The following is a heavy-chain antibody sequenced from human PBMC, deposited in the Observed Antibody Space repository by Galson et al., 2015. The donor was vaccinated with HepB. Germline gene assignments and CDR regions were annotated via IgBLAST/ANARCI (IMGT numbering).Heavy chain of an antibody. CDR2: IKQDEGEK. CDR1: GFTFSNYW. Sequence: SLRLSCAASGFTFSNYWMSWVRQAPGKGLEWVANIKQDEGEKYYVDSVKGRFTISRDNAKNSLYLQMNSLGAEDTAVYYCARQPIMAGATGGFDYWGQGTLVTVSS. D-gene: IGHD1-26*01. V-gene: IGHV3-7*01. CDR3: ARQPIMAGATGGFDY. J-gene: IGHJ4*02.